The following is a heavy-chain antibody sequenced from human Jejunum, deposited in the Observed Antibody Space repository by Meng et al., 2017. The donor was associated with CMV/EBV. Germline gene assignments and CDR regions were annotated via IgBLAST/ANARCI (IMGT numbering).Heavy chain of an antibody. CDR3: ASRRSVSGSLNWYVDL. V-gene: IGHV3-74*03. D-gene: IGHD6-19*01. CDR1: TFSGYW. J-gene: IGHJ2*01. CDR2: INSDGSST. Sequence: TFSGYWMHWVRQAPGKGLVWVSRINSDGSSTTYADSVKGRFTISRDNAKNTLYLQMNSLTAEDTAMYYCASRRSVSGSLNWYVDLWGRGTLVTVSS.